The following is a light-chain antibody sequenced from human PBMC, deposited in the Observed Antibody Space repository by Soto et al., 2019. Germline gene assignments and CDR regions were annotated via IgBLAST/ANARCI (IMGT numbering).Light chain of an antibody. V-gene: IGKV3-20*01. CDR2: GAS. J-gene: IGKJ4*01. CDR1: QSVSSSY. CDR3: QQYQSLT. Sequence: VVLTQSPAMLALSPGDRATLSFRASQSVSSSYLAWYQHKPGQAPRLLIHGASSRVTGIPDRFSGSGSGTDFTLTITRLEPEDFAVYYCQQYQSLTFGGGTKVDIK.